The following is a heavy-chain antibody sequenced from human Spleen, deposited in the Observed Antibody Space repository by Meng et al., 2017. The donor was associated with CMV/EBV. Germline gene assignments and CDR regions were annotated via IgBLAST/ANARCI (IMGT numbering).Heavy chain of an antibody. J-gene: IGHJ5*02. V-gene: IGHV3-11*01. CDR1: TFSDYS. Sequence: TFSDYSISWIRQAPGKGLVCVSYISSSGNTIYYADSVKGRFTISRDNAKNSLYVQMNSLRAEDTAVYYCARDAYYDFWSGLGWGFDPWGQGTLVTVSS. CDR2: ISSSGNTI. D-gene: IGHD3-3*01. CDR3: ARDAYYDFWSGLGWGFDP.